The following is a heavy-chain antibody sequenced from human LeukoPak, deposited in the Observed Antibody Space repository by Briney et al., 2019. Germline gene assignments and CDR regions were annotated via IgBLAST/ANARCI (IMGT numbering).Heavy chain of an antibody. V-gene: IGHV4-59*01. CDR1: GGSISGYY. J-gene: IGHJ4*02. D-gene: IGHD2-15*01. CDR2: IYYSGSS. Sequence: SETLSLTCTVSGGSISGYYWSWIRQPPGKGLEWIGYIYYSGSSNYNPSLKSRVTMSVDTSKNHFSLKLSSVTAADTAVYYCARGYCSGGSCYSSAYFDYWGQGTLVTVSS. CDR3: ARGYCSGGSCYSSAYFDY.